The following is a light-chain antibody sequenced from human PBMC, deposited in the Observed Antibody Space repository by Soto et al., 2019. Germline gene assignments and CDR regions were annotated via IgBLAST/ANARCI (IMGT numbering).Light chain of an antibody. Sequence: EIVMTQSPATLSVSPGERATLSCRASQSVSSNLAWYQQKPGQAPRLLIYGASTRATGIPARFSGSGSGTEFTLTISSLQSENFEVYYCQQYNNWPPPLTFGGGPKVEIK. J-gene: IGKJ4*01. V-gene: IGKV3-15*01. CDR2: GAS. CDR1: QSVSSN. CDR3: QQYNNWPPPLT.